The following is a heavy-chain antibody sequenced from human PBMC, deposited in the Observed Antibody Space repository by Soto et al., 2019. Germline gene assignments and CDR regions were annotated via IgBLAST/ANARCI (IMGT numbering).Heavy chain of an antibody. J-gene: IGHJ6*04. CDR3: ARDDYGGNSWSSRLYYYWMYV. D-gene: IGHD4-17*01. CDR1: GGSISSGGYY. CDR2: VYYSGST. V-gene: IGHV4-31*03. Sequence: SETLSLTCTVSGGSISSGGYYWSWIRQHPGKGLGWIGYVYYSGSTDYNPSLKSRVTISVDTSKNQFSLKLSSVTAADTAVYYCARDDYGGNSWSSRLYYYWMYVWGNGTTVPVFS.